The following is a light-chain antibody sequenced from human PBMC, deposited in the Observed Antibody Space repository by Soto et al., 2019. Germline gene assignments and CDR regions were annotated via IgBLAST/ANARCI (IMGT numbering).Light chain of an antibody. CDR3: QQYGSSPGT. CDR2: GAS. Sequence: EIVMTQSPATLSVYPGERATLSCRASQSVSSNLAWYQQKPGQAPRLLIYGASSRATGIPDRFSGSGSGTDFTLTISRLEPEDFAVYYCQQYGSSPGTFGQGTKVDI. J-gene: IGKJ1*01. V-gene: IGKV3-20*01. CDR1: QSVSSN.